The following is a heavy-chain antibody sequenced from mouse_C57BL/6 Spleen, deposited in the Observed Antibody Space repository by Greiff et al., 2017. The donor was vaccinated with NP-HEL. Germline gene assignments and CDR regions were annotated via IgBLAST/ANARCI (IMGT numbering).Heavy chain of an antibody. CDR1: GYAFSSSW. V-gene: IGHV1-80*01. CDR2: IYPGDGDT. Sequence: VQLQQSGAELVKPGASVKLSCKASGYAFSSSWMNWVKQRPGTGLEWIGQIYPGDGDTTYNGKFKGKATLTADKSSSTAYRQLSSLTSEDSAVYFCARRDEDYGDDWGQGTTLTVAS. CDR3: ARRDEDYGDD. D-gene: IGHD2-4*01. J-gene: IGHJ2*01.